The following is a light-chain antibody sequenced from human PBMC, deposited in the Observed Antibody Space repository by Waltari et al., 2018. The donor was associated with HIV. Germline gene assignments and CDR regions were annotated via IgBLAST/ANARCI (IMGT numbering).Light chain of an antibody. V-gene: IGLV2-14*01. Sequence: QSALTQPASVSGSPGQSITISCDLNDNEYVHWYQSHPGKAPKVIIYEVTNRPSGLSNRFSGSKSGNTATLTISGLQPEDEAYYFCTSYISGTSPVFGRGTRVTVL. CDR2: EVT. CDR3: TSYISGTSPV. CDR1: DLNDNEY. J-gene: IGLJ2*01.